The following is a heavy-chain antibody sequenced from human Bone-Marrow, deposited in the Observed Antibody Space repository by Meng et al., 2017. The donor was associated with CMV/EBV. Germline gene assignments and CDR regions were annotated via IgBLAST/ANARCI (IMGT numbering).Heavy chain of an antibody. V-gene: IGHV3-7*01. D-gene: IGHD6-6*01. Sequence: GGSLRLSCAASGFTYSNYWMTWVRQAPEKGLEWVAIINQDGSDKYYVDSVKGRFTVSRDNAKNSLYLQMNRLRGEDTAVYYCSRHEYSKSSCYDYWGQGSLVTVSS. CDR1: GFTYSNYW. J-gene: IGHJ4*02. CDR3: SRHEYSKSSCYDY. CDR2: INQDGSDK.